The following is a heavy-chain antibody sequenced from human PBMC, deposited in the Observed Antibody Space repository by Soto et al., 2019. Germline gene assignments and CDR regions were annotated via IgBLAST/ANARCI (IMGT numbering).Heavy chain of an antibody. Sequence: ASVKVSCKASGYTFTSSLMHWLRQAPGQRLEWMGWINAGNGNTKYSQKFQGRVTITRDTSASTAYMELSSLRSEDTAVYYCARAVDCGGDCYYFDYWGQGTLVTVSS. J-gene: IGHJ4*02. D-gene: IGHD2-21*02. CDR2: INAGNGNT. CDR3: ARAVDCGGDCYYFDY. V-gene: IGHV1-3*01. CDR1: GYTFTSSL.